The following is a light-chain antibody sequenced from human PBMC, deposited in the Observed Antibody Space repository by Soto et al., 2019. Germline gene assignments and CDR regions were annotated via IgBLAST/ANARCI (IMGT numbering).Light chain of an antibody. CDR1: SSDVGGFDY. V-gene: IGLV2-14*03. CDR3: NSYSDGATLLV. CDR2: DVT. Sequence: QSALPQPASVSGSPGQSITISCTGTSSDVGGFDYVSWFQHYPGKAPKLIIFDVTNRPSGISHRFSGSKSGNTASLTISGLLTEDEADYYCNSYSDGATLLVFGGGTKLTVL. J-gene: IGLJ3*02.